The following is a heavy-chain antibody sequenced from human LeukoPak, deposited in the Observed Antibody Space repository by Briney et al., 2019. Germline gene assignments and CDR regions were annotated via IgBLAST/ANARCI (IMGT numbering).Heavy chain of an antibody. CDR1: GFTFDDYA. V-gene: IGHV3-9*01. D-gene: IGHD6-13*01. Sequence: GGSLRLSCVASGFTFDDYAMNRVRQAPGKGLEWVSGISCNSSSIGYADSVKGRFTISRDNAKNSLYLQMNSLRAEDTAFYYCAKDHLTYSSRGGGIDYWGQGTPVTVSS. CDR3: AKDHLTYSSRGGGIDY. J-gene: IGHJ4*02. CDR2: ISCNSSSI.